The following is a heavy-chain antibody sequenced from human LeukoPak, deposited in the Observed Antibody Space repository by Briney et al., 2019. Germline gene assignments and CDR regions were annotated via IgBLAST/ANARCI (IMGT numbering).Heavy chain of an antibody. CDR3: ARDRVATIFTYHPMFDS. Sequence: GGSLRLSCAASRFTFSVHWMHWVRQAPGKGLEWVSRINPDESDKAYADSVKGRFTISRDNAKSTLYLQMNSLRVEDTAVYYCARDRVATIFTYHPMFDSWGPGTLVTVSS. CDR1: RFTFSVHW. V-gene: IGHV3-74*01. CDR2: INPDESDK. D-gene: IGHD3-10*02. J-gene: IGHJ5*01.